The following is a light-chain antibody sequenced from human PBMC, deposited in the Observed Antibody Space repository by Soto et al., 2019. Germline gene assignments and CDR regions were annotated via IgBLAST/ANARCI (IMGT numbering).Light chain of an antibody. CDR1: QSVSSY. CDR3: QQRSNWPIT. CDR2: DAS. J-gene: IGKJ5*01. V-gene: IGKV3-11*01. Sequence: EIVWTGSPGALSWSPGERASIACRARQSVSSYLAWYQQKPGQAPRLLIYDASNRATGIPARFSGSGSGTHFTPTIPRLEPEDFAVYYCQQRSNWPITFGQGTRLEIK.